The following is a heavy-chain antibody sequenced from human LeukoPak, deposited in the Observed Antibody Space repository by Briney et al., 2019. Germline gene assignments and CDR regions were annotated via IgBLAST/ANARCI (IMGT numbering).Heavy chain of an antibody. Sequence: GGSLRLSCVASGFTFSSYWMTWVRQAPGKGLEWVANIKTDGSQIYYVASVNGRFTISRDNAKNSLYLQMNSLRAEDTAVYYCARDLNWETYWGQGTLVSVSS. CDR1: GFTFSSYW. J-gene: IGHJ4*02. V-gene: IGHV3-7*01. CDR2: IKTDGSQI. CDR3: ARDLNWETY. D-gene: IGHD7-27*01.